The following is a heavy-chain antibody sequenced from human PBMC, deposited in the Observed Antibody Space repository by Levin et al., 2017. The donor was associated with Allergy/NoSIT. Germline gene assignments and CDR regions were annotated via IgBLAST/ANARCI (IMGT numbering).Heavy chain of an antibody. CDR2: ISGSGGST. CDR3: AKDPDSSGRNPNDY. V-gene: IGHV3-23*01. Sequence: GGSLRLSCAASGFTFSSYAMSWVRQAPGKGLEWVSAISGSGGSTYYADSVKGRFTISRDNSKNTLYLQMNSLRAEDTAVYYCAKDPDSSGRNPNDYWGQGTLVTVSS. J-gene: IGHJ4*02. CDR1: GFTFSSYA. D-gene: IGHD3-22*01.